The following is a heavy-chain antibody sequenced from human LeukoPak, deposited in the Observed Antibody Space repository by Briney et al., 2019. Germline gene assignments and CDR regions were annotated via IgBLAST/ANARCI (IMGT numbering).Heavy chain of an antibody. V-gene: IGHV4-59*01. CDR1: GGSISSYY. Sequence: PSETLSLTCTVSGGSISSYYWSWVRQPPGKGLEWIGYIYHNGRTNYNPSLKSRITMSIDTSQNQFSLKLTSVTAADTAVYYCARASEGIGYFDTWGRGSLVAVSS. CDR2: IYHNGRT. CDR3: ARASEGIGYFDT. J-gene: IGHJ4*02. D-gene: IGHD3-16*01.